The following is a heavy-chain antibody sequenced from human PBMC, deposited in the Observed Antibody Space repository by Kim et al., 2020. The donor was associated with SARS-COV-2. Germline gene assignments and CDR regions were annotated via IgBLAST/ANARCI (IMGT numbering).Heavy chain of an antibody. D-gene: IGHD6-13*01. CDR2: TT. J-gene: IGHJ4*02. CDR3: TTEGRQLGVY. Sequence: TTDYSAPVKGRFTISRDDSKNTLYLQMNSLKTEDTAVYYCTTEGRQLGVYWGQGTLVTVSS. V-gene: IGHV3-15*01.